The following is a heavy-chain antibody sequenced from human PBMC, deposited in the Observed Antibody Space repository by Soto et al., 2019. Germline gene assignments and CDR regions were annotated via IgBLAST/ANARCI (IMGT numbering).Heavy chain of an antibody. Sequence: QVQLVQSGAEVKNPGASVKVSCKASGYTFTRYGIGWARQAPGQGLEWMGWINTYNGNTNYAQNVQGRVTLTTDTGTRTVYMELRSLRSNDTAIYYCAMVDVYVTTSPQDVWCQGTTVIVSS. CDR2: INTYNGNT. CDR3: AMVDVYVTTSPQDV. J-gene: IGHJ6*02. D-gene: IGHD3-16*01. CDR1: GYTFTRYG. V-gene: IGHV1-18*01.